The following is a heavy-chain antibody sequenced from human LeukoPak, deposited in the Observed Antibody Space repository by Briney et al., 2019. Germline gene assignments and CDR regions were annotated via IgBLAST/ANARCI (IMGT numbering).Heavy chain of an antibody. CDR3: ARVRGSTLGRAYLDP. V-gene: IGHV3-48*02. D-gene: IGHD2-15*01. Sequence: GGSLTLSCIASGFPFSASSMSWVRQAPGKGLEWVSYISDISDTLIKYADCVKGRFTISRDNARNLVYLQMNSLRDEDTAVYYCARVRGSTLGRAYLDPWGQGTRVTVSS. J-gene: IGHJ5*02. CDR1: GFPFSASS. CDR2: ISDISDTLI.